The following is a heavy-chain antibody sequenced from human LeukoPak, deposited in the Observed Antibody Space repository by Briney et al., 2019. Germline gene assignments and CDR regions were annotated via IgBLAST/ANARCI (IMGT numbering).Heavy chain of an antibody. CDR3: AKDRIALAGTCPDS. J-gene: IGHJ1*01. V-gene: IGHV3-23*01. D-gene: IGHD6-19*01. CDR2: ISGSGHT. CDR1: GFSFSRYV. Sequence: PGGSLRLSCAASGFSFSRYVMSWVRQAPGKGLEWVSSISGSGHTYYAASVKARFTVSRGNSNNTMYLQMSNLRAEDTAVYYCAKDRIALAGTCPDSWGQGTLVTVSS.